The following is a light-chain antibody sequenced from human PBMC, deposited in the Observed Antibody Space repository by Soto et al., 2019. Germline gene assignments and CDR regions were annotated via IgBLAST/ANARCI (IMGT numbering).Light chain of an antibody. CDR2: GAS. CDR3: QKYNGSPRP. V-gene: IGKV1-27*01. CDR1: QGISYH. J-gene: IGKJ1*01. Sequence: SPAALSATEGERVTLTCRASQGISYHVAWYQQKPGKAPRLLIYGASTRESGVPARFSGSGSGTDFTLTISSLQPEDFAAYYCQKYNGSPRPFGHVTKV.